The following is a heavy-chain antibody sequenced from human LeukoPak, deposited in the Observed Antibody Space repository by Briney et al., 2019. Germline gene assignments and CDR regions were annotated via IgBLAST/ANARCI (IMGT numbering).Heavy chain of an antibody. CDR2: ISGSGGST. CDR1: GGSISSGDYY. CDR3: AKARNHYYDSSGYSY. V-gene: IGHV3-23*01. D-gene: IGHD3-22*01. J-gene: IGHJ4*02. Sequence: ETLSLTCTVSGGSISSGDYYWSWIRQPPGKGLEWVSAISGSGGSTYYADSVKGRFTISRDNSKNTLYLQMNSLRAEDTAVYYCAKARNHYYDSSGYSYWGQGTLVTVSS.